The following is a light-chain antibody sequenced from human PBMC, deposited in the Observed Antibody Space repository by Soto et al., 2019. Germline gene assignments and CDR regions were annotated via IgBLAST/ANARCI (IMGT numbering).Light chain of an antibody. CDR1: QGIGSW. CDR3: QQANSFPLT. J-gene: IGKJ3*01. Sequence: DIQMTQSPSSVSASVGDRVTITCRASQGIGSWLGWYQQKPGKAPKLLIYAAASLQSGVPSRFSATFSGTEFTLAISSLQPEDLATYFCQQANSFPLTFGPGTKVHLK. V-gene: IGKV1-12*01. CDR2: AAA.